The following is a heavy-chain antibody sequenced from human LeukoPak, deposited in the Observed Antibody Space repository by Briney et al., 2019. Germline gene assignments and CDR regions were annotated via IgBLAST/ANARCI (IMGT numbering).Heavy chain of an antibody. CDR2: IKSKTYGGIT. Sequence: GGSRSLPCAASGFTFSNAWMRWVRHAPGRAGEWVGGIKSKTYGGITEYAAGVKGSFTIPSDDSKNTLYLQMNSLKTEDTAVYYCTTVPYYYDSSGYYEGFDYWGQGTLVTVSS. V-gene: IGHV3-15*01. CDR3: TTVPYYYDSSGYYEGFDY. J-gene: IGHJ4*02. CDR1: GFTFSNAW. D-gene: IGHD3-22*01.